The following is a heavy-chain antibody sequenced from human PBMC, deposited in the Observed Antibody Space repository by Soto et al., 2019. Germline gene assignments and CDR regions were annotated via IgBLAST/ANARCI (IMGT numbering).Heavy chain of an antibody. Sequence: EVQLLESGGGLVQPGGSLRLSCAASGFTFSSYAMSWVRQAPGKGLEWGSAISGSGGSTYYADSVKGRFTISRDNSKNTLYLQMNSLRAEETAADYCAKNVEPHALWFGENYAFDIWGQGTMVTVSS. J-gene: IGHJ3*02. D-gene: IGHD3-10*01. CDR1: GFTFSSYA. V-gene: IGHV3-23*01. CDR3: AKNVEPHALWFGENYAFDI. CDR2: ISGSGGST.